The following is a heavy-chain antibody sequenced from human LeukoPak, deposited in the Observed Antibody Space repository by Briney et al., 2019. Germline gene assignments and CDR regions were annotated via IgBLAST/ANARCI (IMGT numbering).Heavy chain of an antibody. J-gene: IGHJ4*02. V-gene: IGHV1-69*05. CDR2: TIPIFGTA. Sequence: SVKVSCKASGGTFSSYAISWVRQAPGQGLEWMGGTIPIFGTANYAQKFQGRVTITTDESTSTAYMELSSLRSEDTAVYYCARDALYSGEFSVYWGQGTLVTVSS. D-gene: IGHD1-26*01. CDR1: GGTFSSYA. CDR3: ARDALYSGEFSVY.